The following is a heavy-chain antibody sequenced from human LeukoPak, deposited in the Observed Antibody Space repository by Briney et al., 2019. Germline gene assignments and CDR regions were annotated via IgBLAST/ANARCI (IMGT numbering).Heavy chain of an antibody. J-gene: IGHJ6*02. CDR3: AKDTYYYGSGSPTSEYGMDV. V-gene: IGHV3-30*02. CDR1: GFTFSSYG. D-gene: IGHD3-10*01. CDR2: IRYDGSNK. Sequence: PGGSLRLSCAASGFTFSSYGMHWVRQAPGKGLEWVAFIRYDGSNKYYADSVKGRFTISRDNSKNTLYLQMNSLRAEDTAVYYCAKDTYYYGSGSPTSEYGMDVWGQGTTVTVSS.